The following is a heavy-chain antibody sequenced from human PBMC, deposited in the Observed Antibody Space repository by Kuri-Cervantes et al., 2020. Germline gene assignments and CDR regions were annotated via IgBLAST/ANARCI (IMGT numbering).Heavy chain of an antibody. CDR1: GFTFSSYG. Sequence: GGSLRLSCAASGFTFSSYGMHWVRQAPGKGLEWVAVISYDGSNKYYADSVKGRFTISRDNSKSTLYLQMNSLRAEDTAVYYCASATTYSSSSPLFYWGQGTLVTVSS. J-gene: IGHJ4*02. CDR2: ISYDGSNK. D-gene: IGHD6-6*01. CDR3: ASATTYSSSSPLFY. V-gene: IGHV3-30*03.